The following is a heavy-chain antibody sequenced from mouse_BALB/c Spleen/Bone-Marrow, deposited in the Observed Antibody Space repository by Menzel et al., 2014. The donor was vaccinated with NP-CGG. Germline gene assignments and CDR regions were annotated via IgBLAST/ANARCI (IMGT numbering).Heavy chain of an antibody. V-gene: IGHV14-3*02. CDR1: GFNIKDTY. J-gene: IGHJ4*01. Sequence: EVQLQQSGAELVKPGASVKLSCTASGFNIKDTYMHWVKQRPEQGLEWMCLIDFSNGNTKYDPKFQGKATITADTSSNTAYLQLSSLTSEDTAVYYCARWEYYAMDYWGQGTSVTVSS. CDR3: ARWEYYAMDY. D-gene: IGHD4-1*01. CDR2: IDFSNGNT.